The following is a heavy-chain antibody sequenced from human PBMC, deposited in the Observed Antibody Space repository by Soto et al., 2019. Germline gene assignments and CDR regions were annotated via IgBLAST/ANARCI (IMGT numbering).Heavy chain of an antibody. V-gene: IGHV3-23*01. CDR3: AKDQAEGGFTYGFFYYYGLDV. J-gene: IGHJ6*02. Sequence: EVRLLESGGALVQPGGSLRLSCAASGFTFRTYAMSWVRQAPGRGLEWVSATSTSGGSTYYADSVKGRFTVSRDNSKNTLHLQMNSLRAEDTALYYCAKDQAEGGFTYGFFYYYGLDVWGQGTTVTVSS. CDR1: GFTFRTYA. CDR2: TSTSGGST. D-gene: IGHD3-10*01.